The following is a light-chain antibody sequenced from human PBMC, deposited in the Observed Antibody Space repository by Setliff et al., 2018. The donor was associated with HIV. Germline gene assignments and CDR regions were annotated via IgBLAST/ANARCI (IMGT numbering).Light chain of an antibody. J-gene: IGLJ3*02. CDR1: SSDIGVSKY. Sequence: QSVLLQPPSVSGSPGQSVSISCTGSSSDIGVSKYVSWYQQHPGRAPKLMIFEVINRPSGVSDRFSGSKSGDTASLTISGLQAEDEADYYCSSYKTGNTLVFGGGTKATVL. V-gene: IGLV2-14*01. CDR3: SSYKTGNTLV. CDR2: EVI.